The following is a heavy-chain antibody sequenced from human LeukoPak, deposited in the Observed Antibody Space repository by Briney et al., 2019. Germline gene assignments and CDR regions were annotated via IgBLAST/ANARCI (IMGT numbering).Heavy chain of an antibody. J-gene: IGHJ4*02. CDR1: GFTVSFNY. V-gene: IGHV3-53*01. Sequence: GGSLRLSCAASGFTVSFNYMRWVRQAPGKGLESVSTIYSGGNTYYADSVKGRFTISRDKSKNTLYLQMNSLRADDTALYYCTRGVGATQKEFWGQGTLVTVSS. CDR3: TRGVGATQKEF. D-gene: IGHD1-26*01. CDR2: IYSGGNT.